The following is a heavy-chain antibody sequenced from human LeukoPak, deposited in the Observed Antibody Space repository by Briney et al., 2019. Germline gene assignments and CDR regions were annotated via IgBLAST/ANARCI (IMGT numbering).Heavy chain of an antibody. CDR2: ISSSGSTI. CDR3: ARDDSSGYYYPDY. CDR1: GFTFSSYE. Sequence: GGSLRLSCAASGFTFSSYEMNWVRQAPGKGLEWVSYISSSGSTIYYADSVKGRFTISRDNAKNSLYLQMNSLIAEDTAVYYCARDDSSGYYYPDYWGQGTLVTVSS. D-gene: IGHD3-22*01. J-gene: IGHJ4*02. V-gene: IGHV3-48*03.